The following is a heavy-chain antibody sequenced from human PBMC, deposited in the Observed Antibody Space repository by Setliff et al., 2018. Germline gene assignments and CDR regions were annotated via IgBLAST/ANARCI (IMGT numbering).Heavy chain of an antibody. D-gene: IGHD3-10*01. Sequence: SSETPSLTCTVSGGSISSSSYYWGWIRQPPGKGLEWIGSIYYSGSTYYNPSLKSRVTISVDTSKNQFSLKLSSVTAADTAVYYCAREDGSGFFVGVAWFDPWGQGTLVTVSS. CDR1: GGSISSSSYY. CDR3: AREDGSGFFVGVAWFDP. J-gene: IGHJ5*02. CDR2: IYYSGST. V-gene: IGHV4-39*07.